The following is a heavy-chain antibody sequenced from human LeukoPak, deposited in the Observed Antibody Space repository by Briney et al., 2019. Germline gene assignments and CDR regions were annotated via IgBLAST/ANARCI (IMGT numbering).Heavy chain of an antibody. Sequence: MPSETLSLTCAVYGGSFSGYYWSWIRQPPGKGLEWIGEINHSGSTNYNPSLKSRVTISVDTSKNSFSLKLISVTAADTAVYYCARVRSSSWYVFPNIPHYYYGMDVWGQGTTVTVSS. CDR1: GGSFSGYY. CDR2: INHSGST. CDR3: ARVRSSSWYVFPNIPHYYYGMDV. D-gene: IGHD6-13*01. J-gene: IGHJ6*02. V-gene: IGHV4-34*01.